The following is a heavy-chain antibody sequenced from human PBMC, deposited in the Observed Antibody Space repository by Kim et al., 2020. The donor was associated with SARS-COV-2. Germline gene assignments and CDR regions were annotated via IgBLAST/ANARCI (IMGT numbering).Heavy chain of an antibody. CDR2: ISWNSGSI. D-gene: IGHD1-26*01. J-gene: IGHJ4*01. Sequence: GGSLRLSCAASGFTFGDYAMHWVRQAPGKGLEWVSGISWNSGSIGYADSVKGRFTISRDNAKNSLYLQMNSRRAEDTALYYCAKAGGSRYSGSYYGTVFDYWGHGTLVTVSS. CDR1: GFTFGDYA. CDR3: AKAGGSRYSGSYYGTVFDY. V-gene: IGHV3-9*01.